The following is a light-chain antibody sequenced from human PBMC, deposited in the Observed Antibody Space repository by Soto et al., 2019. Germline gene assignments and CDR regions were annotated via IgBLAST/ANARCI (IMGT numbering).Light chain of an antibody. V-gene: IGLV1-51*01. J-gene: IGLJ2*01. CDR3: GTWDSSLLAVL. Sequence: QSVLTQPPSVSAAPGQKVTISCSGSSSNIGNNYVSWFQQFPGTAPKLLIYENDKRPSGIPDRFSASKSGTSGTLVITGLQTGDEAYYYCGTWDSSLLAVLFGGGTKLTVL. CDR1: SSNIGNNY. CDR2: END.